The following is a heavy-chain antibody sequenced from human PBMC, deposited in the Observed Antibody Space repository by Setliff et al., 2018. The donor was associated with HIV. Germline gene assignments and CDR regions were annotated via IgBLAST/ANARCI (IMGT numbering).Heavy chain of an antibody. Sequence: ASVKVSCKASGYTFTGYYMHWVRQAPGQGLEWMGWITPNSGGTNYAQKFQGRVTITADESTSTAYMELSSLRSEDTAVYYCAKGGYYDSTGYYYYYFYYLDEWGKGTTVTVSS. J-gene: IGHJ6*03. CDR3: AKGGYYDSTGYYYYYFYYLDE. CDR2: ITPNSGGT. D-gene: IGHD3-22*01. V-gene: IGHV1-2*02. CDR1: GYTFTGYY.